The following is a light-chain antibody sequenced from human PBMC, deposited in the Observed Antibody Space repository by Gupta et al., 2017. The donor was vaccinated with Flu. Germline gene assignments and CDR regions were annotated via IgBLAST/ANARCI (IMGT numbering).Light chain of an antibody. Sequence: DIQMTQSPSSLSASVGDRVTISCRASQSPSIYLNWYQQKPGKAPKLLIYAASSLQSGVPSRFSGSGSGTDFTLIISNLQPEDFATYYCQQSYSTPRTFGQGTKLEIK. CDR2: AAS. CDR3: QQSYSTPRT. CDR1: QSPSIY. J-gene: IGKJ2*02. V-gene: IGKV1-39*01.